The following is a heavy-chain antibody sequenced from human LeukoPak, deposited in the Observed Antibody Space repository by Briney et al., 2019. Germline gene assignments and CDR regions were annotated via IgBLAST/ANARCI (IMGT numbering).Heavy chain of an antibody. CDR1: GDSISSGYY. Sequence: SETLSLTCTVSGDSISSGYYWSWIRQPAGKELEWIGRIFPSGSYTSGSTSYNPSLTSRVTISVDTSKNQFSPKLSSMTAADTAVYYCARGWTFDIWGQGTMVTVSS. J-gene: IGHJ3*02. V-gene: IGHV4-61*02. D-gene: IGHD2-15*01. CDR2: IFPSGSYTSGST. CDR3: ARGWTFDI.